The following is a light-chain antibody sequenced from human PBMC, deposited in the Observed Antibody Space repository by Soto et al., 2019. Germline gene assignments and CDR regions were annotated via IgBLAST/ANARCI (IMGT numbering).Light chain of an antibody. J-gene: IGKJ1*01. Sequence: EIVLTQSPGTLSLSPGERSTLSCMAIQSVNSNLAWYQQKPGQSPRLLIYGASTRATGIPARFSGSGSGADFSLTISRLEPEDFAVYYCQQYDTSPRTFGQGTKVDIK. CDR2: GAS. CDR1: QSVNSN. V-gene: IGKV3-20*01. CDR3: QQYDTSPRT.